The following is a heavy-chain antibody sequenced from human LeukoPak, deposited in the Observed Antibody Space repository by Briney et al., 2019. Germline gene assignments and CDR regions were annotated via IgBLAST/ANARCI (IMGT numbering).Heavy chain of an antibody. D-gene: IGHD6-13*01. CDR3: AKSPIAAAGTRTAFDI. CDR2: LSGSGGST. J-gene: IGHJ3*02. V-gene: IGHV3-23*01. Sequence: GASLRLSCSASGFTFSSYAMSGVAPAPGKGREWGSALSGSGGSTYYAASVKGRFTISRDNSTNTLYLQMNSLRAEDTAVYYCAKSPIAAAGTRTAFDIWGQGTMVTVSS. CDR1: GFTFSSYA.